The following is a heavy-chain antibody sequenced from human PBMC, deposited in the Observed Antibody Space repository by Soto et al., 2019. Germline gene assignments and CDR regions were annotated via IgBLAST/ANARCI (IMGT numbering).Heavy chain of an antibody. D-gene: IGHD3-9*01. J-gene: IGHJ4*02. V-gene: IGHV1-69*01. Sequence: QVQLVQSGAEVKKPGSSVKVSCKASGGTFNNYGMGWVRQAPGQGLEWMGGIIPMIPRTNYAQKFQGRVTLTADASRSTANMELRSLRSEDTAGYYCASWDYDVLTGYSYDDWGQGTLVTVSS. CDR1: GGTFNNYG. CDR3: ASWDYDVLTGYSYDD. CDR2: IIPMIPRT.